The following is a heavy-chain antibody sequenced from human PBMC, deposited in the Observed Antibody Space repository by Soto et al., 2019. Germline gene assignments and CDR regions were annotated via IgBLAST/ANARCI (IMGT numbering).Heavy chain of an antibody. CDR1: GYTFTNFG. CDR2: ISAYNGNT. V-gene: IGHV1-18*01. J-gene: IGHJ4*02. CDR3: ERGRTPSDY. Sequence: QVQLVQSGAEVKKPGASVKVSCKASGYTFTNFGISWVRQAPGQGLEWMGWISAYNGNTNYAQNFPGRVTMTTDTTTSTDYMELRSLRSDDTTVYCCERGRTPSDYWGQGTLVTVSS.